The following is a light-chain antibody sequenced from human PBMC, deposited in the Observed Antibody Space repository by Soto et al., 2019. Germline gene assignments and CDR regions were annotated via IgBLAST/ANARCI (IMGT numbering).Light chain of an antibody. CDR1: QPMSIY. CDR3: QQYYSYPWT. CDR2: SAA. J-gene: IGKJ1*01. V-gene: IGKV1-8*01. Sequence: AIRMTQSPSSLSASTGDTVAITCPASQPMSIYLAWYQQKPGTAPKLLIYSAATLQSGVPSRFSGSGAGTDFTLTINNLQSEDFATYYCQQYYSYPWTFGRGTKVEIQ.